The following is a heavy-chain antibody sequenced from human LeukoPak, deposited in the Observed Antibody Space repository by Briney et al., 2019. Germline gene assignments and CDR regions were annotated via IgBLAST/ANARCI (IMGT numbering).Heavy chain of an antibody. D-gene: IGHD2-15*01. CDR1: GFTFSNYW. V-gene: IGHV3-7*01. CDR2: IKQDGSEQ. J-gene: IGHJ4*02. CDR3: ATDSPYDY. Sequence: GGSLRLSCVASGFTFSNYWRSWVRQAPGKGLEWVANIKQDGSEQYYVDSVKGRFTVSRDNAKNSLHLQMNSLRAEDTAVYYCATDSPYDYWGQGTLVTVSS.